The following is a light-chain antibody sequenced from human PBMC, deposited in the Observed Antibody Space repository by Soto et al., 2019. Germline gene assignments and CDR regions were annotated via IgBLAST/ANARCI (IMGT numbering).Light chain of an antibody. CDR2: DAS. CDR3: KQYNSYWT. V-gene: IGKV3-11*01. Sequence: EIVLTPSPATLSLSPVERATLSCRASQSVSSYLAWYQQKPGQAPRLLIYDASNRATGIPARFSGSGSGTDFTLTISSLQPDDFATYYCKQYNSYWTFGQGNTGDIK. CDR1: QSVSSY. J-gene: IGKJ1*01.